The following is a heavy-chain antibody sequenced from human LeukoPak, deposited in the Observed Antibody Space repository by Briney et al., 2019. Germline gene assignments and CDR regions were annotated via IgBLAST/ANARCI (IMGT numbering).Heavy chain of an antibody. CDR1: GFTFRNDW. J-gene: IGHJ3*02. CDR3: ARDTSPSSRSTYFDALDM. Sequence: GGSLRLSCATSGFTFRNDWVTWVRQAQGKGLEWVANINKDGSKKNYVDSVKGRFTISRDNTKNSLFLQMNSLRAEDTAINYCARDTSPSSRSTYFDALDMWGQGTMVTVSS. CDR2: INKDGSKK. V-gene: IGHV3-7*01. D-gene: IGHD2/OR15-2a*01.